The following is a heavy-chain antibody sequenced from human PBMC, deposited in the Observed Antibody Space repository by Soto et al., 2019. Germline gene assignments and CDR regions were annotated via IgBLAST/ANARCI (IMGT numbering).Heavy chain of an antibody. CDR1: GGSFSGYY. Sequence: SETLSLTCAVYGGSFSGYYWSWIRQPPGKGLEWIGEINHSGSTNYNPSLKSRVTISVDTSKNQFSLKLSSVTAADTAVYYCATEIITGTPEQYWGQGTLVTVSS. V-gene: IGHV4-34*01. CDR3: ATEIITGTPEQY. D-gene: IGHD1-20*01. J-gene: IGHJ4*02. CDR2: INHSGST.